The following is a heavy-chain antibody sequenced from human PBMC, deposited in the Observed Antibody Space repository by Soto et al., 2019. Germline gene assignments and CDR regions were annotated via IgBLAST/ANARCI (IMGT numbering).Heavy chain of an antibody. Sequence: SVKVSCKASGGTFSSYAISWVRQAPGQGLEWMGGIIPIFGTANYAQKFQGRVTITADESTSTAYMELSSLRSEDTAVYYCARDSAYCGGDCLWYYSDYWGQGTLVTVSS. D-gene: IGHD2-21*02. CDR2: IIPIFGTA. V-gene: IGHV1-69*13. CDR1: GGTFSSYA. CDR3: ARDSAYCGGDCLWYYSDY. J-gene: IGHJ4*02.